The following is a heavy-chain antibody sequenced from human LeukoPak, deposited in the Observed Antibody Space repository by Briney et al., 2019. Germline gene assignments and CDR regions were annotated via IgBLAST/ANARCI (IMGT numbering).Heavy chain of an antibody. V-gene: IGHV4-4*07. CDR1: GDSITDDY. J-gene: IGHJ6*03. CDR2: IHYGGTP. CDR3: ARDNRSGNTKGYEHDYYYLDV. D-gene: IGHD1-14*01. Sequence: SETLSLTCTVSGDSITDDYYTWIRQPAGKGLEWIGRIHYGGTPNYNPSLMSRVTLSLDKSKKHISLILTSVTAADTALYYCARDNRSGNTKGYEHDYYYLDVWGKGTTVTVSS.